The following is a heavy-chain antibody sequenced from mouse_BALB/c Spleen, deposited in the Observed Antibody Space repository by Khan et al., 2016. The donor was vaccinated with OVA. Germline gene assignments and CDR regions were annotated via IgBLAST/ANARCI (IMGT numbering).Heavy chain of an antibody. D-gene: IGHD2-4*01. Sequence: VQLQESGPELVKPGALVKISCKASGYTFTAYDINWVKQRPGQGPEWIGWIYPGDGSTQYNENFKGKATLTADKSTNTAYRQLGRLTSENSAVYVCARDGLRGGGLDYWGQGTSVSVSS. CDR3: ARDGLRGGGLDY. J-gene: IGHJ4*01. V-gene: IGHV1S56*01. CDR2: IYPGDGST. CDR1: GYTFTAYD.